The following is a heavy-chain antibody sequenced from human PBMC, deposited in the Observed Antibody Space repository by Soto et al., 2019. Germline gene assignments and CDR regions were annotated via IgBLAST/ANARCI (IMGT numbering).Heavy chain of an antibody. Sequence: ASVKVSCKASGGTFSSYAISWVRQAPGQGLEWMGGIIPIFGTANYAQKFQGRVTITADESTSTAYMELSSLRSEDTAVYYCARENLKKRGYSGYPASYYYYGMDVWGQGTTVTVSS. J-gene: IGHJ6*02. CDR1: GGTFSSYA. CDR2: IIPIFGTA. V-gene: IGHV1-69*13. CDR3: ARENLKKRGYSGYPASYYYYGMDV. D-gene: IGHD5-12*01.